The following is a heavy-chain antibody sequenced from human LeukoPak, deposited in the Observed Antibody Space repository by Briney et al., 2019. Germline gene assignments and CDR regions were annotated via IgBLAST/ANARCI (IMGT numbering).Heavy chain of an antibody. CDR1: GFTFSSYA. Sequence: GGSLRLSCAASGFTFSSYAMSWVRQAPGKGLEWVSAISGSGGSTYYADSVKGRFTISRDNSKNTLYPQMNSLKTEDTAVYYCTRDRLRDYYDSSRWPHNDAFDIWGQGTMVTVSS. CDR3: TRDRLRDYYDSSRWPHNDAFDI. D-gene: IGHD3-22*01. V-gene: IGHV3-23*01. CDR2: ISGSGGST. J-gene: IGHJ3*02.